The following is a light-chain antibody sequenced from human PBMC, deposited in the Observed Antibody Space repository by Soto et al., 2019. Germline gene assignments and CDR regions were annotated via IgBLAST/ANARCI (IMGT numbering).Light chain of an antibody. J-gene: IGLJ3*02. CDR1: SGHSSYI. CDR2: LEGSGSY. V-gene: IGLV4-60*02. Sequence: QPVLTQSSSASASLGSSVKLTCTLSSGHSSYIIAWHQQQPGKAPRYLMKLEGSGSYNKGSGVPDRFSGSISGADRYLTISTLQFEDEADYYCQTCDSNTHTVFGGGTELTVL. CDR3: QTCDSNTHTV.